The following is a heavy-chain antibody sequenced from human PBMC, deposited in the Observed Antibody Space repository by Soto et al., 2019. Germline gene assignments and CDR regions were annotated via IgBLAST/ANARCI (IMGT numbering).Heavy chain of an antibody. CDR3: ARDSGGSYFDY. D-gene: IGHD1-26*01. CDR2: ISYDGSNK. V-gene: IGHV3-30-3*01. CDR1: GFTFSSYA. Sequence: QVQLVESGGGVVQPGRSLRLSCAASGFTFSSYAMHWVRQAPGKGLEWVAVISYDGSNKYYADSVKGRFTISRDNSKNTLYLQMNSLRAEDTAVYYCARDSGGSYFDYWGQGTLVTVSS. J-gene: IGHJ4*02.